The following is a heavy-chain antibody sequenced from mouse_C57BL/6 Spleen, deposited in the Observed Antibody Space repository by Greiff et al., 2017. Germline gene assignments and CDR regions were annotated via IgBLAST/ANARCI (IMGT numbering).Heavy chain of an antibody. D-gene: IGHD2-5*01. Sequence: QVQLKESGPGLVQPSQSLSITCTVSGFSLTSYGVHWVRQSPGKGLEWLGVIWRGGSTDYNAAFMSRLSITKDNSKSQFFFKMHSLQADDTAIYYCANEGSNFWYFDVWGTGTPVTVSS. CDR3: ANEGSNFWYFDV. CDR2: IWRGGST. J-gene: IGHJ1*03. CDR1: GFSLTSYG. V-gene: IGHV2-5*01.